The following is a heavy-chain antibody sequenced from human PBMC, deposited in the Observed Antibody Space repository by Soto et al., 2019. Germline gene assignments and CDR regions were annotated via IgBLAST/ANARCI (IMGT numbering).Heavy chain of an antibody. V-gene: IGHV1-46*01. CDR1: GYTFTSYY. CDR3: ARRGAGYRNYYYGMDV. D-gene: IGHD1-26*01. J-gene: IGHJ6*02. CDR2: INPSGGST. Sequence: GASVKVSCKASGYTFTSYYMHWVRQAPGQGLEWMGIINPSGGSTSYAQKFQGRVTMTRDTSTSTVYMELSSLRSEDTAVYYCARRGAGYRNYYYGMDVWGQGTTVTVSS.